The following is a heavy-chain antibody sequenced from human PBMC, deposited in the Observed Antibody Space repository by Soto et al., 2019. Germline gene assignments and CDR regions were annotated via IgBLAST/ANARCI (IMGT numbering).Heavy chain of an antibody. Sequence: EVQLLESGGGLAQPGGSLRLSCAASGFTFNNYAMTWVRQAPGKGLEWVSAISGSGGSTYYADSVRGRFTISRDNSKNTLYLQINSLRAEDTAIYYCAKEYYHGSGSYYGDYYGMDVWGQGTTVTVSS. CDR3: AKEYYHGSGSYYGDYYGMDV. CDR1: GFTFNNYA. J-gene: IGHJ6*02. V-gene: IGHV3-23*01. CDR2: ISGSGGST. D-gene: IGHD3-10*01.